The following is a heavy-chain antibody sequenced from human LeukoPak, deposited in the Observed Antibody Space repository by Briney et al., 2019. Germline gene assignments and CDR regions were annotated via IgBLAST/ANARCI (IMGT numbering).Heavy chain of an antibody. CDR1: GYTFTGYY. CDR3: ARDGGTTGTDNWFDP. J-gene: IGHJ5*02. D-gene: IGHD1-1*01. CDR2: INPNSGGT. Sequence: ASVKVSCKASGYTFTGYYMHWVRQAPGQGLEWMGWINPNSGGTNYAQKFQGWVTMTRDTSISTAYMELSRLRSDDTAVYYCARDGGTTGTDNWFDPWGQRTLVTVSS. V-gene: IGHV1-2*04.